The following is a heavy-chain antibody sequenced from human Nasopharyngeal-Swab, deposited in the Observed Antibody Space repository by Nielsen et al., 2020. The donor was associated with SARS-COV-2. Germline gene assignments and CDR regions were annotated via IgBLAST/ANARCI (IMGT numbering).Heavy chain of an antibody. D-gene: IGHD2-15*01. Sequence: SVKVSGKASGGTFSSYAISWVRQAPGQGLEWMGGIIPIFGTANYAQKFQGRVTITADESTSTAYMELSSLRSEDTAVYYCARVGCSGGSCSGDYWGQGTLVTVSS. CDR2: IIPIFGTA. V-gene: IGHV1-69*13. CDR1: GGTFSSYA. J-gene: IGHJ4*02. CDR3: ARVGCSGGSCSGDY.